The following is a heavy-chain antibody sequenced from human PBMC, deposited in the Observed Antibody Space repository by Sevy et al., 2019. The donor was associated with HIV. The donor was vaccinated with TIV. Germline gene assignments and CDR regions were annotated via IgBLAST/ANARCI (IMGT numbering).Heavy chain of an antibody. J-gene: IGHJ4*02. V-gene: IGHV4-59*08. Sequence: SETLSLTCTVSGGSITSLYWNWIRQPPGKGGEWIGNIYYNGHINYNPSLKSRVPLSLDTSKNRFSLGLSSVTAADTAMYYCAGENAWGRGYSWGQGTLVTVSS. CDR3: AGENAWGRGYS. CDR2: IYYNGHI. D-gene: IGHD1-26*01. CDR1: GGSITSLY.